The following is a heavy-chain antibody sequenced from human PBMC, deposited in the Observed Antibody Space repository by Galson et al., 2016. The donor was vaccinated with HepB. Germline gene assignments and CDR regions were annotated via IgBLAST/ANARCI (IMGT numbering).Heavy chain of an antibody. J-gene: IGHJ6*02. V-gene: IGHV4-59*01. Sequence: TLSLTCTVSGGSISSFYWSWIRQPPGKGLEWIGYIYYSGSTNYSPSLKSRVTISVDTSKIQFSLRLSSVTAADTAVYYCARRLGGGFGLDVWGQGTTVTVSS. D-gene: IGHD3-16*01. CDR3: ARRLGGGFGLDV. CDR1: GGSISSFY. CDR2: IYYSGST.